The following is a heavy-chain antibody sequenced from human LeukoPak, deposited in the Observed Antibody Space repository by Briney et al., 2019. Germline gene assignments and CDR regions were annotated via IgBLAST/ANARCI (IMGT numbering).Heavy chain of an antibody. CDR3: ARVRGKYYDILTGYNDY. CDR2: ISAYNGNT. J-gene: IGHJ4*02. CDR1: GYTFTSYG. V-gene: IGHV1-18*01. Sequence: ASVKVSCKASGYTFTSYGISWVRQAPGQGLEWMGWISAYNGNTNYAQKLQGRVTMTTDTSTSTAYMELRSLRSDDTAVYYCARVRGKYYDILTGYNDYWGQGTLVTVSS. D-gene: IGHD3-9*01.